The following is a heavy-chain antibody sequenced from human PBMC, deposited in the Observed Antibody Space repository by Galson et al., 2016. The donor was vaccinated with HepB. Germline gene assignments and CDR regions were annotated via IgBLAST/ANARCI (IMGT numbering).Heavy chain of an antibody. V-gene: IGHV4-34*01. CDR2: IHESGST. D-gene: IGHD2-15*01. J-gene: IGHJ5*02. CDR3: ARGKGGGGSRYSGRWFDI. CDR1: SGSFSGYS. Sequence: SETLSLTCGVYSGSFSGYSWTWIRQTPGKGLEWIGEIHESGSTKSNPSLKSRVTISVDTSKDQFSLRLTSVTAADTALYYCARGKGGGGSRYSGRWFDIWGQGTLVTVSS.